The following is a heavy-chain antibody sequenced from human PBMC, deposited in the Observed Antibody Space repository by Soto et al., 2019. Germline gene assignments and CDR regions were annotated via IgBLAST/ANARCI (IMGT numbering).Heavy chain of an antibody. CDR3: ARGVVVPSPIPNRSGPRDY. CDR1: GYTVTSYS. CDR2: INPSSGHT. Sequence: QVQLVQSGAEVKKPGASVRVSCKASGYTVTSYSVHWVRQAPGQGLEWMGMINPSSGHTNYAQKCQGGVTMTRDTSMSTVYMEVRSLRSEDTAVYYFARGVVVPSPIPNRSGPRDYWGQGTLVTVSS. V-gene: IGHV1-46*01. D-gene: IGHD2-2*02. J-gene: IGHJ4*02.